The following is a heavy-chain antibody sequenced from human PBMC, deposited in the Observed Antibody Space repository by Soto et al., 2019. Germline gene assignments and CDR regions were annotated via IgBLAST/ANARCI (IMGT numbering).Heavy chain of an antibody. CDR3: AKGYSSGCDY. J-gene: IGHJ4*02. CDR1: GFSFSSYA. CDR2: ISGSGGST. Sequence: GGSLRLSCAAYGFSFSSYAMSWVRQAPGKGLEWVSAISGSGGSTYYAESVKGRFTISRDNSKNTLYLQMNSLRAEDTAVYYCAKGYSSGCDYWGQGTLVTVSS. V-gene: IGHV3-23*01. D-gene: IGHD6-19*01.